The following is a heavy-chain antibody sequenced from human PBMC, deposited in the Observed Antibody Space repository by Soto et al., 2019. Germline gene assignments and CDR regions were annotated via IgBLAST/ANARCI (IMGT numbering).Heavy chain of an antibody. Sequence: SETLSLTCAVYGGSFRGYYWSWIRQPPWKGLEWIGEINHSGSTNYNPSLKSRVTISVDTSKNQFSLKLSSVTAADTAVYYCARGPPADIVVVVAATRVRYFDYWGQGTLVTVSS. V-gene: IGHV4-34*01. CDR1: GGSFRGYY. J-gene: IGHJ4*02. CDR2: INHSGST. D-gene: IGHD2-15*01. CDR3: ARGPPADIVVVVAATRVRYFDY.